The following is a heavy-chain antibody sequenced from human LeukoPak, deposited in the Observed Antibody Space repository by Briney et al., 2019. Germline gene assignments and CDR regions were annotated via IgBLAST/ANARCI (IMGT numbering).Heavy chain of an antibody. Sequence: ASVKVSCKASGYTFTSYYMHWVRQAPGQGLEWMGIINPSGGSTSYAQKFQGRVTMTRDTSTSTVYMELSSLRSEDTAVYYCARDGRIAVAGTVPNWFDPWGQGTLVTASS. CDR3: ARDGRIAVAGTVPNWFDP. CDR1: GYTFTSYY. J-gene: IGHJ5*02. V-gene: IGHV1-46*01. CDR2: INPSGGST. D-gene: IGHD6-19*01.